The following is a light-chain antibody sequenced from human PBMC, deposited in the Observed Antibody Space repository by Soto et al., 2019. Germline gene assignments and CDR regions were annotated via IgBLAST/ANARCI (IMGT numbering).Light chain of an antibody. CDR1: QSISSW. Sequence: GDRVTITCRASQSISSWLAWYQQKPGKAPKLLIYDASSLESGVPSRFSGSGSGTEFTLTISSLQPDDSATYYCQQYNTYCTVGQGTKVDIK. J-gene: IGKJ2*02. V-gene: IGKV1-5*01. CDR3: QQYNTYCT. CDR2: DAS.